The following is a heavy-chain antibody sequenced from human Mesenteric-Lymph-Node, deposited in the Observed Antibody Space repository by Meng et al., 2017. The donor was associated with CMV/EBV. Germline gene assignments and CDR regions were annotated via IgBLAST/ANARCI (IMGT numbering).Heavy chain of an antibody. J-gene: IGHJ4*02. CDR1: GFTVSSNY. CDR3: AKDLHMTTVGLDY. Sequence: GGSLRLSCAASGFTVSSNYMSWVRQAPGKGLEWVSVIYSGGSTYYADSVKGRFTISRDNSKNTLYLQMNSLRAEDTAVYYCAKDLHMTTVGLDYWGQGTLVTVSS. V-gene: IGHV3-53*01. CDR2: IYSGGST. D-gene: IGHD4-23*01.